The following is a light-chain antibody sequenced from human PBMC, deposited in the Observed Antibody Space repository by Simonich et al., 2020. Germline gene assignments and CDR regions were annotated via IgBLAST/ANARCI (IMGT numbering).Light chain of an antibody. V-gene: IGLV3-19*01. CDR3: NSRDSSGNHLV. Sequence: SSELTQDPAVSVALGQTVRITCQGDSLRSYYASRYQQKPGQAPVLVIYGKNNRPSGIPDRFSGSSSGNTASLTITGAPAEDEADYYCNSRDSSGNHLVFGGGTKLTVL. CDR1: SLRSYY. J-gene: IGLJ2*01. CDR2: GKN.